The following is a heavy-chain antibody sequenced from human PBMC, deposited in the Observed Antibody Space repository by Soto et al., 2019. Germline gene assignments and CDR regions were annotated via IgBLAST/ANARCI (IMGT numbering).Heavy chain of an antibody. CDR3: ASLTNGRPGDS. V-gene: IGHV4-39*01. D-gene: IGHD2-8*01. CDR2: VYSNGHT. Sequence: QLQLQESGPGLVKPSETLSLTCTVSGDSISNKNYHWGWTRQPPGKGLEWIGTVYSNGHTYYNPSLKSRLAMAVDTSKNQFSLSLISVTAADTAVYFSASLTNGRPGDSWGQGTLVTVSS. J-gene: IGHJ4*02. CDR1: GDSISNKNYH.